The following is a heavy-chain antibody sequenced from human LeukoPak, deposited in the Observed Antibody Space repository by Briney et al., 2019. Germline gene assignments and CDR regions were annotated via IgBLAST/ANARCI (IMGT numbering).Heavy chain of an antibody. D-gene: IGHD6-19*01. CDR2: INAGNGNT. CDR3: ARGGSSGWGPGRYYFDY. CDR1: GFTFRSYW. V-gene: IGHV1-3*03. Sequence: GGSLRLSCAASGFTFRSYWMSWVRQAPGQRLEWMGWINAGNGNTKYSQEFQGRVTITRDTSASTAYMGLSSLRSEDMAVYYCARGGSSGWGPGRYYFDYWGQGTLVTVSS. J-gene: IGHJ4*02.